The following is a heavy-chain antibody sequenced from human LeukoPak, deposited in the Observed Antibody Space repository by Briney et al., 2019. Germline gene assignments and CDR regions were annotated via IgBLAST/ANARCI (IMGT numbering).Heavy chain of an antibody. CDR3: ARDLGYCSGGSCRHDY. D-gene: IGHD2-15*01. V-gene: IGHV1-69*13. CDR2: IIPIFGTA. J-gene: IGHJ4*02. Sequence: GASVKVSCKASGGTFSSYAISWVRQAPGQGLEWMGGIIPIFGTANYAQKFQGRVTITADESMSTAYMELSSLRSEDTAVYYCARDLGYCSGGSCRHDYWGQGTLVTVSS. CDR1: GGTFSSYA.